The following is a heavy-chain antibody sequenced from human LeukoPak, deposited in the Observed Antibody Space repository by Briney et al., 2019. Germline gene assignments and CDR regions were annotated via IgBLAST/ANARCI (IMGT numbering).Heavy chain of an antibody. Sequence: SETLSLTCAVSGYSISSGYYWGWIRQPPGKGLEWIGSIYHSGSTYYNPSLKSRVTISVDTSKNQFSLNLSSVTATDTAMYYCARHEYFVNYWGQGTLVTVSS. CDR1: GYSISSGYY. D-gene: IGHD2/OR15-2a*01. CDR2: IYHSGST. J-gene: IGHJ4*02. CDR3: ARHEYFVNY. V-gene: IGHV4-38-2*01.